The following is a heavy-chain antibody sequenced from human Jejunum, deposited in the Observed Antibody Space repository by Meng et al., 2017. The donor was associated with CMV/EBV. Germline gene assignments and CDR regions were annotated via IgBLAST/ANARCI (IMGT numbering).Heavy chain of an antibody. CDR2: ISWNSISI. CDR3: AKDLSTVTSPYYYGMDV. Sequence: AMHWVRQAPGKGLEWVSGISWNSISIAYADSVKGRFTIPRDNAKNSLYLQMNSLRAEDTALYYCAKDLSTVTSPYYYGMDVWGQGTTVTVSS. D-gene: IGHD4-17*01. V-gene: IGHV3-9*01. J-gene: IGHJ6*02. CDR1: A.